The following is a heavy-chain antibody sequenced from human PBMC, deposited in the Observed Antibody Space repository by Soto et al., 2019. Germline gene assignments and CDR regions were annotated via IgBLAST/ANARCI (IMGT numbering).Heavy chain of an antibody. CDR2: ISENGVNK. Sequence: PGGSLRLSCSASGFTFTSFAIHWVRQAPGKGLEWVAVISENGVNKYSAESVRGRFVISRDISKNTVELEMNSLRPEDTAIYFCARRLTKTVSALGYWGQGTLVTVSS. V-gene: IGHV3-30*09. CDR1: GFTFTSFA. J-gene: IGHJ4*02. D-gene: IGHD2-8*01. CDR3: ARRLTKTVSALGY.